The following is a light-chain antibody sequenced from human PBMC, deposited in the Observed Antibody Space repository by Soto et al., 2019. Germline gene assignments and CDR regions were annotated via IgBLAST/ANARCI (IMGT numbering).Light chain of an antibody. CDR2: SIS. V-gene: IGKV1-9*01. Sequence: IQVTQSPSVLSASVGDRVTITCRTSQGVTNSFAWYQQKSGKAPRLLIYSISSLQTGVPSRFSGSGSETEFTLTISNLQPEDFATYFCQQLYTYPHTFGLGTQLQI. CDR1: QGVTNS. J-gene: IGKJ2*01. CDR3: QQLYTYPHT.